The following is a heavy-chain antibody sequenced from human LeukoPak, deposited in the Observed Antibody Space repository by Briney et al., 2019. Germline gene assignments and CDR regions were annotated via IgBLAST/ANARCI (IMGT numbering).Heavy chain of an antibody. CDR3: ARDHTPSGYYGD. CDR2: INPSGGST. CDR1: GYTFTSYY. D-gene: IGHD3-22*01. Sequence: ASVKVSCKASGYTFTSYYMHWVRQAPGQGLEWMGIINPSGGSTSYARKFQGRVTMTRDMSTSTVYMELSSLRSEDTAVYYCARDHTPSGYYGDWGQGTLVTVSS. J-gene: IGHJ4*02. V-gene: IGHV1-46*01.